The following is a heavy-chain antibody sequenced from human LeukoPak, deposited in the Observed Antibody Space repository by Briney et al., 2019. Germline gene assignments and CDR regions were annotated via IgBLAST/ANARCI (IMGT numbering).Heavy chain of an antibody. D-gene: IGHD1-1*01. CDR3: ARDLGTPFDY. CDR1: GGSISSYY. CDR2: VYHNGST. J-gene: IGHJ4*02. Sequence: SETLSLTCTVSGGSISSYYWSWIRQPPGKGLEWIGYVYHNGSTNYNPSLKSRLTISEDTSKNQFSLKLSSVTAADTAVYYCARDLGTPFDYWGQGTLVTVSS. V-gene: IGHV4-59*12.